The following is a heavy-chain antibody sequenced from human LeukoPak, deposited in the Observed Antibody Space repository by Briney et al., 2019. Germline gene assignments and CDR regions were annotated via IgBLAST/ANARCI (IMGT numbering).Heavy chain of an antibody. V-gene: IGHV4-34*01. J-gene: IGHJ4*02. CDR2: VDHSGGS. Sequence: PSETLSLTCAVYGGSFSGYYWGWIRQPPGKGLEWIGEVDHSGGSMYNPSLKSRVTISVDTSKNQFSLKLSSVTAADTAVYYCARDQAGLDYWGQGTLVTVSS. D-gene: IGHD6-13*01. CDR3: ARDQAGLDY. CDR1: GGSFSGYY.